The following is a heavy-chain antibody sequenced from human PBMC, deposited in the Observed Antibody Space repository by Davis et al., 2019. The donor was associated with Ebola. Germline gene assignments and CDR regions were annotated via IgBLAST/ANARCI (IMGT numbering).Heavy chain of an antibody. D-gene: IGHD3-22*01. V-gene: IGHV4-59*08. CDR2: IYYSGST. CDR1: GGSISSYY. CDR3: ARMTGYYYDSSGYYRYDAFDI. Sequence: SETLSLTCIVSGGSISSYYWSWIRQPPGKGLEWIGYIYYSGSTNYNPSLKSRVTISVDTSKNQFSLKLSSVTAADTAVYYCARMTGYYYDSSGYYRYDAFDIWGQGTMVTVSS. J-gene: IGHJ3*02.